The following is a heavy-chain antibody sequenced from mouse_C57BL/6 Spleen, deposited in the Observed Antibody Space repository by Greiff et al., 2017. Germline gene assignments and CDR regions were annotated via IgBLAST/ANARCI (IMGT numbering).Heavy chain of an antibody. J-gene: IGHJ3*01. D-gene: IGHD1-1*01. CDR3: ENSYGSSYEGFAY. CDR2: IYPGDGDT. V-gene: IGHV1-82*01. CDR1: GYAFSSSW. Sequence: VQLQQSGPELVKPGASVKISCKASGYAFSSSWMNWVKQRPGKGLEWIGLIYPGDGDTNYNGKFKGKATLTADKSSSTASMQLSSLTSEDSAVYLGENSYGSSYEGFAYWGQGTLVTVSA.